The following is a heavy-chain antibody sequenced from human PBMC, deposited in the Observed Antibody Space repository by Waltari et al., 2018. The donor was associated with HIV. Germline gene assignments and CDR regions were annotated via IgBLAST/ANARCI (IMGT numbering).Heavy chain of an antibody. V-gene: IGHV4-39*01. D-gene: IGHD1-26*01. CDR2: IYYTGRA. J-gene: IGHJ2*01. CDR3: ARHALRVGAAYWNFDL. Sequence: QLQLQESGPGLVQPSETLSLTCTVSGGSVSSSSYFWGWIRQPPGKGLEWVGRIYYTGRAYYNPSLKSRVTISVDTSKNQFSLKVTSVTAADTAVYYCARHALRVGAAYWNFDLWGRGTLVTVSS. CDR1: GGSVSSSSYF.